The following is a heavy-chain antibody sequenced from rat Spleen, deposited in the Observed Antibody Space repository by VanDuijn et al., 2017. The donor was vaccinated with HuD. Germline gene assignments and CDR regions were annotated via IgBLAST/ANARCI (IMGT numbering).Heavy chain of an antibody. J-gene: IGHJ2*01. CDR3: ARSLIYYYSGQYYFDY. CDR2: ISYDGSST. Sequence: EVQLVESDGGLVQPGRSLKLSCAASGFTFSDYYMAWVRQAPTKGLEWVATISYDGSSTYYRDSVKGRFTISRDNAKSTLYLQMDSLRSEDTATYYCARSLIYYYSGQYYFDYWGQGVMVTVSS. D-gene: IGHD1-1*01. V-gene: IGHV5-29*01. CDR1: GFTFSDYY.